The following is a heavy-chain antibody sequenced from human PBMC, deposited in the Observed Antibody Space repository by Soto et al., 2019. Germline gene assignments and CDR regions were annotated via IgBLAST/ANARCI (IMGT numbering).Heavy chain of an antibody. CDR1: GGSISSYY. CDR2: IYYSGST. CDR3: ARDKITGLFVY. D-gene: IGHD3-16*01. J-gene: IGHJ4*02. V-gene: IGHV4-59*12. Sequence: SETLSLTCTVSGGSISSYYWSWIRQPPGKGLEWIGYIYYSGSTNYNPSLKSRVTISVDTSKNQFSLKLTSVTAADTAVYYCARDKITGLFVYWGKGTLVTVSS.